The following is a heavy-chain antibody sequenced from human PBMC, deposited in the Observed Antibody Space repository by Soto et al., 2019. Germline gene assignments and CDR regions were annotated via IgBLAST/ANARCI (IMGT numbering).Heavy chain of an antibody. CDR2: ISSSATYI. V-gene: IGHV3-21*02. J-gene: IGHJ6*02. CDR3: ARHCSGDGCYPINYYSMDV. Sequence: EVQLVESGGGLVKPGESLRLSCVASGFSFGTHNMDWVRQAPGKALEWVSAISSSATYILYADSVKGRFTISRDNAKNSLYLQMNSLRVEDTAVYYCARHCSGDGCYPINYYSMDVWGPGTTVTVSS. D-gene: IGHD2-15*01. CDR1: GFSFGTHN.